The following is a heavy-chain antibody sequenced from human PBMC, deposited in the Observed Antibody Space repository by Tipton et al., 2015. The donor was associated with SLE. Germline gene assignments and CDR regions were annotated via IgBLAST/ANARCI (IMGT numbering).Heavy chain of an antibody. V-gene: IGHV3-23*03. Sequence: TLSLTCAASGFTLNNYAMSWVRQAPGTGLEWVSLIYSDETNTHYVDAVKGRFTIARDDSKNTLYLQMNSLRAEDTAIYYCAKDLRGYSNDLWGRGTLVTVSS. CDR2: IYSDETNT. CDR1: GFTLNNYA. D-gene: IGHD5-18*01. CDR3: AKDLRGYSNDL. J-gene: IGHJ4*02.